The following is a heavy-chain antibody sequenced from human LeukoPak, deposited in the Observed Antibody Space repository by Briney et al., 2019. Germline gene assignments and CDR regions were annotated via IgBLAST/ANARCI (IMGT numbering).Heavy chain of an antibody. CDR3: ARLEVGYCSSTSCYAIDP. CDR2: INPNSGVT. CDR1: GYTFTGYY. Sequence: SVKVSCKPSGYTFTGYYMHWVRQAAGQGLEWMGWINPNSGVTDYAQKFQGRVTMTSDTSISTAYMELSRLRSDDTAVYYCARLEVGYCSSTSCYAIDPWGQGTLVTVSS. V-gene: IGHV1-2*02. D-gene: IGHD2-2*01. J-gene: IGHJ5*02.